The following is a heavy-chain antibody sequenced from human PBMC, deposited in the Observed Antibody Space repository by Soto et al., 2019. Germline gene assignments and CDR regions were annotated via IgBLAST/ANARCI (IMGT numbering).Heavy chain of an antibody. CDR1: GYSFTSYW. J-gene: IGHJ6*02. V-gene: IGHV5-51*01. CDR3: ARPRGRKYYDFWSGYFDYYGIDV. Sequence: PGESLKISCKGSGYSFTSYWIGWVRQMPGKGLEWMGIIYPGDSDTRYSPSFQGQVTISADKSISTAYLQWSSLKASDTAMYYCARPRGRKYYDFWSGYFDYYGIDVWGQGTTVTVSS. D-gene: IGHD3-3*01. CDR2: IYPGDSDT.